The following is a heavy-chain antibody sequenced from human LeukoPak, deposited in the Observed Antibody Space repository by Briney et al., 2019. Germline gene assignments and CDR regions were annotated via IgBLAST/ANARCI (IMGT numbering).Heavy chain of an antibody. CDR1: GFHVSDS. D-gene: IGHD5-12*01. J-gene: IGHJ4*02. CDR3: AKARGGGTYPSFDA. Sequence: GGSLRLSCAASGFHVSDSMTWVRQAPGQGLECVSIIYTGGNTYYADSVKGRFTISRDTSKNTLYLQMNNLRAEDTAVYYCAKARGGGTYPSFDAWGQGTLVTVSS. CDR2: IYTGGNT. V-gene: IGHV3-66*01.